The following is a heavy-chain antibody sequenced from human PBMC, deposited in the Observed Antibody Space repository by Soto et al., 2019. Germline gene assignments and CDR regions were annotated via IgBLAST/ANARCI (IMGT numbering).Heavy chain of an antibody. CDR2: ISGSGDST. J-gene: IGHJ4*02. CDR3: AKDHWGSY. V-gene: IGHV3-23*01. D-gene: IGHD3-16*01. Sequence: EVQLLESGGGLVQPGGSLRLSCAASGFTFSTYAMSWVRQAPGKGLEWVSAISGSGDSTFYADSVKGRFTISRDNSKNTLYLQMTPLRADDTALYHCAKDHWGSYSGQGTLVTVSS. CDR1: GFTFSTYA.